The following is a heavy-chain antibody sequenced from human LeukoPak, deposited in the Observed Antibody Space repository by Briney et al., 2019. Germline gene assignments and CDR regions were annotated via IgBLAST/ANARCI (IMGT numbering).Heavy chain of an antibody. CDR3: ARDGRGDGGSYRDSCFGY. CDR2: IYYSGST. Sequence: SETLSLTCTVSGGSISSGGYYWSWIRQHPGKGLEWIGYIYYSGSTYYNPSLKSRVTISVDTSKNQFSLKLSSVTAADTAVYYCARDGRGDGGSYRDSCFGYWGQGTLVTVSS. D-gene: IGHD1-26*01. J-gene: IGHJ4*02. CDR1: GGSISSGGYY. V-gene: IGHV4-31*03.